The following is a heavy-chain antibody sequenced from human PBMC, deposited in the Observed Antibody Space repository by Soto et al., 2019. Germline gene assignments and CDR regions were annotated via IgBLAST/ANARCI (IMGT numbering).Heavy chain of an antibody. Sequence: SETLSLTCTVSGGSISSYYGSWIRQPPGKGLEWIAYIYYSGSTNYNPSLKSRVTISVDTSKNQFSLKLSSVTAADTAVYYCARGDGSVTAGYYYYGMDVWGQGTTVTVSS. V-gene: IGHV4-59*01. CDR2: IYYSGST. CDR1: GGSISSYY. J-gene: IGHJ6*02. CDR3: ARGDGSVTAGYYYYGMDV. D-gene: IGHD1-26*01.